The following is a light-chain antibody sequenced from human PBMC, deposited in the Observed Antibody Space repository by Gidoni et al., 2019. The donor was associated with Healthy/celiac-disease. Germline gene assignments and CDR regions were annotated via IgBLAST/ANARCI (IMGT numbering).Light chain of an antibody. J-gene: IGKJ3*01. CDR1: QDISNY. CDR2: DSS. Sequence: DIQMTQSPSSLSASVGDRVTITCQASQDISNYLNWYQQKPGKAPKLLIYDSSNLETGVPSRFSGSGSGTDFTFTISSLQPEDIATYYCQQYDNLPTGHIFTFGPGTKVDIK. V-gene: IGKV1-33*01. CDR3: QQYDNLPTGHIFT.